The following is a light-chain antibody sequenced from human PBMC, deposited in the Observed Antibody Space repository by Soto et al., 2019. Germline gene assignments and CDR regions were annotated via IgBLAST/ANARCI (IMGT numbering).Light chain of an antibody. J-gene: IGKJ4*01. CDR3: QQSSDMPRT. V-gene: IGKV1-39*01. CDR2: AAS. CDR1: QNIRIY. Sequence: DIHTTQSPSSLSASVGDRVTITCRASQNIRIYLNWYQQTPGNPPKLLIYAASTLQSGVPSRFGGTGSGTDFTLTISSLQPEDFATYYCQQSSDMPRTFGGGTKVDIK.